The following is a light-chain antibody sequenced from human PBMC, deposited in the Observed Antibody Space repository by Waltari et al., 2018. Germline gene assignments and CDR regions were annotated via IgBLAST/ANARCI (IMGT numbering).Light chain of an antibody. CDR1: QSIATS. CDR3: QQTYGPPAWS. J-gene: IGKJ2*04. CDR2: AAS. V-gene: IGKV1-39*01. Sequence: IQLTQSPPSLSASVGDRVTFTCHSSQSIATSLNWYQQKPGKAPKLLIFAASNLQNGVPSRFSGGGSGTDFILTIRSLQPEDFATYFCQQTYGPPAWSFGQGTKLEI.